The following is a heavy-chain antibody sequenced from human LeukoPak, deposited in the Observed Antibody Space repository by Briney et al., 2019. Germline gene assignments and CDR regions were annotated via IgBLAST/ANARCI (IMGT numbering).Heavy chain of an antibody. D-gene: IGHD2-21*02. Sequence: SETLSLTCAVYGETFSGYYWTWIRQPPGKGLEWIGEVNHSGSPNYNPSLKSRATIPVDTSKGQFSLKLGSVTAADTAVYYCASSCGGDCYSGELSQTPSDGAFDIWGQGTMVTVSS. J-gene: IGHJ3*02. CDR1: GETFSGYY. CDR3: ASSCGGDCYSGELSQTPSDGAFDI. V-gene: IGHV4-34*01. CDR2: VNHSGSP.